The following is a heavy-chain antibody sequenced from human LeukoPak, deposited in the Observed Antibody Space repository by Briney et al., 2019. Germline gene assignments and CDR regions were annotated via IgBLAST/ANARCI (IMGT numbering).Heavy chain of an antibody. V-gene: IGHV3-53*01. CDR3: ARYGITSRGLFDY. Sequence: GSLRLFFAASGLSVNHHYMSWVRQAPGKGLEWGSLLYTGGSTYYADSVKGPFTLSSDKSTNTLYLPMHGLRVEDTAVYFCARYGITSRGLFDYWGQGTLVTVS. J-gene: IGHJ4*02. CDR2: LYTGGST. D-gene: IGHD3-16*01. CDR1: GLSVNHHY.